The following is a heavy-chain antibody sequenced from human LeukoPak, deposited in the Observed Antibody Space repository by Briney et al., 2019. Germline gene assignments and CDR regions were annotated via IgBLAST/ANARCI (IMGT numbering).Heavy chain of an antibody. J-gene: IGHJ4*02. CDR3: ARDIAQFFFGELLAVSDY. V-gene: IGHV3-11*01. CDR2: ISSSGSTI. D-gene: IGHD3-10*01. CDR1: GFTFSDYY. Sequence: GGSLRLSCAASGFTFSDYYMSWIRQAPGKGLEWVSYISSSGSTIYYADSVKGRFTISRDNAKNSLYLQMNSLRAEDTAVYYCARDIAQFFFGELLAVSDYWGQGTLVTVSS.